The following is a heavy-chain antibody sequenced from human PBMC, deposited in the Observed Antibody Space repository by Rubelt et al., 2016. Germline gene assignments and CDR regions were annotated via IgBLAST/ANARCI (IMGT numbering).Heavy chain of an antibody. V-gene: IGHV4-34*01. D-gene: IGHD6-19*01. J-gene: IGHJ4*02. Sequence: QVQLQQWGAGLLKPSETLSLTCAVYGGSFSGYYWSWIRQPPGKGLEWIGEINHSGSTNYNPPLSGQVTISLATSKNQFSLRLSPVTAADTAVYYCARSGLAVAGPLDYWGQGTLVTVSS. CDR2: INHSGST. CDR3: ARSGLAVAGPLDY. CDR1: GGSFSGYY.